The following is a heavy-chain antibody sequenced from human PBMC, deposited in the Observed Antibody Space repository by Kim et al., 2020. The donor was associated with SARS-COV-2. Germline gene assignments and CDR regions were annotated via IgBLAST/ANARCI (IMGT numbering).Heavy chain of an antibody. CDR1: GGSFSGYY. CDR2: INHSGST. J-gene: IGHJ4*02. V-gene: IGHV4-34*01. CDR3: ARDDFWSGYYPDFDY. Sequence: SETLSLTCAVYGGSFSGYYWSWIRQPPGKGLEWIGEINHSGSTNYNPSLKSRVTISVDTSKNQFSLKLSSVTAADTAVYYCARDDFWSGYYPDFDYWGQGTLVTVSS. D-gene: IGHD3-3*01.